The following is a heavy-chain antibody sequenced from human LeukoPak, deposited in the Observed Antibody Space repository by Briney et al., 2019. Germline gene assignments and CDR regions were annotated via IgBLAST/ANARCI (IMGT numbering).Heavy chain of an antibody. CDR2: ISWNSGSI. D-gene: IGHD5-18*01. CDR3: AKGTRGYSYGSDYFDY. Sequence: GRSLRLSCAASGFTFDDYAMHWVRQAPGKGLEWVSGISWNSGSIGYADSVKGRFTISRDNAKNSLYLQMNSLRAEDTALYYCAKGTRGYSYGSDYFDYWGQGTLVTVSS. CDR1: GFTFDDYA. J-gene: IGHJ4*02. V-gene: IGHV3-9*01.